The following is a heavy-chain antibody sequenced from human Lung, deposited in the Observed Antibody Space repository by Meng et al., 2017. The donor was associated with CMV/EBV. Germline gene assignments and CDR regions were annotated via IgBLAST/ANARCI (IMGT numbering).Heavy chain of an antibody. D-gene: IGHD1-26*01. Sequence: SETXSLXXTVSGDSIGRRYWGWIRQPPGKGLEWVGDISDSRKINYNASLKNRVTISLDTSRNQFSLKLDSVTTADTAVYFCARADEFCGKYYCDKVAFDVWGQGTXVTVSS. CDR2: ISDSRKI. CDR3: ARADEFCGKYYCDKVAFDV. V-gene: IGHV4-59*11. J-gene: IGHJ3*01. CDR1: GDSIGRRY.